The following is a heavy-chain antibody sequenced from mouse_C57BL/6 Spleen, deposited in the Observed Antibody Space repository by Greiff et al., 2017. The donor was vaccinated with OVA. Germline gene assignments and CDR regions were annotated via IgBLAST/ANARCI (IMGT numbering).Heavy chain of an antibody. D-gene: IGHD1-1*01. CDR3: ARSEDYYGSSYEFAY. Sequence: QVHVKQPGAELVKPGASVKLSCKASGYTFTSYWMHWVKQRPGRGLEWIGRIDPNSGGTKYNEKFKSKATLTVDKPSSTAYMQLSSLTSEDSAVYYCARSEDYYGSSYEFAYWGQGTLVTVSA. CDR2: IDPNSGGT. CDR1: GYTFTSYW. J-gene: IGHJ3*01. V-gene: IGHV1-72*01.